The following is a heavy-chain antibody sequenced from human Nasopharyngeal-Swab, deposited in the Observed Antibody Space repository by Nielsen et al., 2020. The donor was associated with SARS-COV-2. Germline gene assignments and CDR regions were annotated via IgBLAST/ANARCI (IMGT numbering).Heavy chain of an antibody. CDR3: TTGRPGIAVAGTDY. D-gene: IGHD6-19*01. J-gene: IGHJ4*02. V-gene: IGHV3-15*01. CDR2: IKSKTDGGTT. Sequence: VRQAPGKGLEWVGRIKSKTDGGTTDYAAPVKGRFTISRDDSKNTLYLQMNSLKTEDTAVYYCTTGRPGIAVAGTDYWGQGTLVTVYS.